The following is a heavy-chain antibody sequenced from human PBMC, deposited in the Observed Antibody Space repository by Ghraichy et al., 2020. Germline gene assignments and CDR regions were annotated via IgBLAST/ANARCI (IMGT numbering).Heavy chain of an antibody. Sequence: GGSLRLSCTASGFTFSSYAMSWVRQAPGKGLEWVSAISGSGGSTYYADSVKGRITISRDTSKNTRYLQMNSLRAGDTAVYYCARSPGYSSSWYPFDYWGQGTLVTVSS. CDR3: ARSPGYSSSWYPFDY. CDR1: GFTFSSYA. CDR2: ISGSGGST. V-gene: IGHV3-23*01. J-gene: IGHJ4*02. D-gene: IGHD6-13*01.